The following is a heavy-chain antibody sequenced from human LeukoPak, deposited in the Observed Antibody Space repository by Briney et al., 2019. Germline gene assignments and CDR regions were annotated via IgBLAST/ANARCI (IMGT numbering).Heavy chain of an antibody. V-gene: IGHV3-48*03. Sequence: PGGSLRLSCAAPGFTFSSYDMNWVRQAPGKGLEWVSYISSSGNTIYYADSVKGRFTISRDNARNSLYLQMNSLRAEDTAVYYCARDLAVAGRGLDYWGQGTLVTVSS. CDR2: ISSSGNTI. CDR3: ARDLAVAGRGLDY. D-gene: IGHD6-19*01. CDR1: GFTFSSYD. J-gene: IGHJ4*02.